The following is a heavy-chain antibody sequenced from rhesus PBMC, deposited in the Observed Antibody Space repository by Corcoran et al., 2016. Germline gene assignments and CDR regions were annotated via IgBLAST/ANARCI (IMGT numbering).Heavy chain of an antibody. D-gene: IGHD6S26*01. CDR2: IYGSGGGT. CDR3: ARGSSDWSVDY. J-gene: IGHJ4*01. V-gene: IGHV4-106*01. Sequence: QVQLQESGPGLVKPSETLSLTCAVSGGSISDDYYWSWIRQPPGKGLGWIGYIYGSGGGTNYNPSLKDLVTISKDTSKNQFSLKLSSVTAADTAVYYCARGSSDWSVDYWGQGVLVTVSS. CDR1: GGSISDDYY.